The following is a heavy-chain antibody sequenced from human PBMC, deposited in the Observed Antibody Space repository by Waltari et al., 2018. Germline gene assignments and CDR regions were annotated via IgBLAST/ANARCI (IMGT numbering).Heavy chain of an antibody. CDR3: AHSLEYCNNGCFVH. Sequence: QITLKESGPTLVKPTQTLTLTCTFSGFSLSTNGMGVGWIRQPPGKALEWLALIYWSDAKRYSPSLMSRLTITKDTSKNQVVLTMTNMDPVDTATYYCAHSLEYCNNGCFVHWGQGTLVTVSS. D-gene: IGHD2-15*01. CDR1: GFSLSTNGMG. J-gene: IGHJ5*02. V-gene: IGHV2-5*01. CDR2: IYWSDAK.